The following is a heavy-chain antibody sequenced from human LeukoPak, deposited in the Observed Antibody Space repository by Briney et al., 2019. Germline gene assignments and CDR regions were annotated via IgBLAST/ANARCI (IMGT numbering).Heavy chain of an antibody. CDR1: GFTFSSYS. D-gene: IGHD1-26*01. CDR3: ARDLVGATAS. J-gene: IGHJ5*02. V-gene: IGHV3-21*01. CDR2: INILSNYI. Sequence: GGSLRLSCAASGFTFSSYSMNWVRQAPGKGLEWVSSINILSNYIYYADSVKGRFTISRDNAKNSLYLQMNSLRDEDTAVYYCARDLVGATASWGQGTLVTVSS.